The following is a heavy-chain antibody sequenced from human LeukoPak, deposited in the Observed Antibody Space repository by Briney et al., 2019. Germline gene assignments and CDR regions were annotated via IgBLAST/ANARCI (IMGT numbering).Heavy chain of an antibody. D-gene: IGHD3-10*01. Sequence: TSETLSLTCTVSGGSISSSNYYWGWIRQPPGKGLEWIGSIFYSGGTYYNPSLKSRVTISVDTSKNQFSLKLSSVTAADTAVYYCAREGRQRGSGSYFDYWGQGTLVTVSS. V-gene: IGHV4-39*07. CDR3: AREGRQRGSGSYFDY. J-gene: IGHJ4*02. CDR1: GGSISSSNYY. CDR2: IFYSGGT.